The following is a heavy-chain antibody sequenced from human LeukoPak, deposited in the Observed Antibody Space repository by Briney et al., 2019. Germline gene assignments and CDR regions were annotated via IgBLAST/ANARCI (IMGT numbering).Heavy chain of an antibody. J-gene: IGHJ5*02. Sequence: NPSETLSLTCTVSGGSISSYYWSWIRQPPGKGLEWIGYIYYSGSTNYNPSLKSRVTISVDTSKNQFSLKLSSVTAADTAVYYCARGSGLGDYVLWFDPWGQGTLVTVSS. V-gene: IGHV4-59*01. CDR1: GGSISSYY. CDR3: ARGSGLGDYVLWFDP. CDR2: IYYSGST. D-gene: IGHD4-17*01.